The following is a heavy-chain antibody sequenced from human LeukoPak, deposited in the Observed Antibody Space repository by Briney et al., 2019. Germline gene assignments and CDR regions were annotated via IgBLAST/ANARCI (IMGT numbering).Heavy chain of an antibody. CDR3: AKEGYYGSGSFPDY. CDR2: ISSSSSYI. Sequence: PGGSLRLSCVASGFTFSSYSMNWVRQAPGKGLEWVSSISSSSSYIYYADSVKGRFTISRDNSKNTLNLQMNSLRVEDTAVYYCAKEGYYGSGSFPDYWGQGTLVTLSS. CDR1: GFTFSSYS. D-gene: IGHD3-10*01. J-gene: IGHJ4*02. V-gene: IGHV3-21*01.